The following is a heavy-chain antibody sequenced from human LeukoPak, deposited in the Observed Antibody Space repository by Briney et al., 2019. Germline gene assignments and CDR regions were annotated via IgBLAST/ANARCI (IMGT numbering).Heavy chain of an antibody. CDR2: IYYSGST. CDR3: ARVTVTTPLVDY. V-gene: IGHV4-30-4*08. D-gene: IGHD4-17*01. CDR1: GGSISSGDYY. Sequence: PSETLSLTCTVSGGSISSGDYYWSWIRQPPGKGLEWIGYIYYSGSTYYNPSLKSRVTISVDTSKNQFSLKLSSVTAADTAVYYCARVTVTTPLVDYWGQGTLVTVSS. J-gene: IGHJ4*02.